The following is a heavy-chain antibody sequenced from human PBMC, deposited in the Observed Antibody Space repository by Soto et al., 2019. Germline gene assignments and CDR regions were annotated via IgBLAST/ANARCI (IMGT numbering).Heavy chain of an antibody. J-gene: IGHJ4*02. CDR2: ISSGSSDT. CDR1: GFTFSGVS. CDR3: ARVAY. Sequence: GGSLRLSCEASGFTFSGVSMNWVRQVPGKGLEWVASISSGSSDTWYADSVKGRFIISRDHAQNSLFLQMNSLRPDGTAMYYCARVAYWGPGTQVTVSS. V-gene: IGHV3-21*01.